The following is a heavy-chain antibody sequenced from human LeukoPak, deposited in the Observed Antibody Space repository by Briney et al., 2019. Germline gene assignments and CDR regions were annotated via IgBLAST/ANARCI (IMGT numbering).Heavy chain of an antibody. V-gene: IGHV3-48*01. J-gene: IGHJ5*02. CDR3: AKSNAMVP. Sequence: PGGSLRLSCAASGFTFSSYSMNWVRQAPGKGLEWVSYISSSSTIYYADSVKGRFTISRDNSKNTLYLQMNSLRAEDTAVYYCAKSNAMVPWGQGTLVTVSS. CDR1: GFTFSSYS. CDR2: ISSSSTI. D-gene: IGHD4-11*01.